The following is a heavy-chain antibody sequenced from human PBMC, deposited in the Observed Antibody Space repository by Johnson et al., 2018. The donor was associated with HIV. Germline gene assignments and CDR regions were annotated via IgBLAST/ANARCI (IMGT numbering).Heavy chain of an antibody. CDR3: VRGLGYVFYSGNSNALDI. CDR1: GFTFSNAW. D-gene: IGHD4-23*01. CDR2: INSDGSST. J-gene: IGHJ3*02. Sequence: VQLVESGGGLVKPGGSLRLSCAASGFTFSNAWMSWVRQAPGKGLVWVSRINSDGSSTTYADSVKGRFTISRDNAKNTLFLQMNSLRAEDTAVYYCVRGLGYVFYSGNSNALDIWGQGTMVTVSS. V-gene: IGHV3-74*02.